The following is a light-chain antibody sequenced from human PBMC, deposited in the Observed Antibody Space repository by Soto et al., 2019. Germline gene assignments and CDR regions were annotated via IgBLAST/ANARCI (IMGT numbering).Light chain of an antibody. J-gene: IGLJ2*01. CDR1: SSNIGAGYD. CDR3: QSYDSSLTGVI. CDR2: GNT. Sequence: LTQPPSVSGAPGQRVTISCTGSSSNIGAGYDVHWYQQLPGTVPKLLIYGNTNRPSGVPDRFSGSKSDTSASLAITGLQAEDEADYYCQSYDSSLTGVIFGGGTQLTVL. V-gene: IGLV1-40*01.